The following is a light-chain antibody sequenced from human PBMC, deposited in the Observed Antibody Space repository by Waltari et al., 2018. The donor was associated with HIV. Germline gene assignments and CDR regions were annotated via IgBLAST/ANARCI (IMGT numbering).Light chain of an antibody. J-gene: IGLJ1*01. CDR2: GDN. CDR1: NSNVGSDV. V-gene: IGLV1-44*01. Sequence: QSVLTQPHSASGTPGQRVIISCSGSNSNVGSDVVNWYQQLPGTAPKLLIYGDNGRPSGVPYRFSGSKSCASASLAISDLQSEDEAEYYCAAWDARLNEYLFGTGTKVTVL. CDR3: AAWDARLNEYL.